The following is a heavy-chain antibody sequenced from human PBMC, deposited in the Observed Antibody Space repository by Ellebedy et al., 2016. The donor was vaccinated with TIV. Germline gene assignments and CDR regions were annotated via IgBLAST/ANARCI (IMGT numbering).Heavy chain of an antibody. CDR3: GMRVGEGKELWGGFDS. CDR1: GFIFHFYA. V-gene: IGHV3-23*01. CDR2: ISGSGDKT. D-gene: IGHD3-10*01. J-gene: IGHJ4*02. Sequence: GESLKISCAATGFIFHFYALTWVRQAPGKGLEWVSVISGSGDKTYYADSVKGRFTISRDNSKNTRYPQMDGLGVEDTAVYFSGMRVGEGKELWGGFDSWGQGTLVTVSS.